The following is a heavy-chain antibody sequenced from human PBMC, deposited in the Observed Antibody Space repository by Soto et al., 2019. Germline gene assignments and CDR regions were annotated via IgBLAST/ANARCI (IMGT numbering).Heavy chain of an antibody. D-gene: IGHD2-2*01. J-gene: IGHJ6*02. CDR1: GGTFSSYT. CDR3: ARLGGYCSGTSTSCYGFYGMDV. CDR2: IIPILGIA. V-gene: IGHV1-69*02. Sequence: ASVKVSCKASGGTFSSYTISWVRQAPGQGLEWMGRIIPILGIANYAQKFQGRVTITADKSTSTAYMDLSSLRSEDTAVYYCARLGGYCSGTSTSCYGFYGMDVWGQGTTVTVSS.